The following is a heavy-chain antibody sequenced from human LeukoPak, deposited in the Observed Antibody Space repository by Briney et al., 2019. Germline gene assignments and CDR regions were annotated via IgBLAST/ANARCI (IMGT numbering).Heavy chain of an antibody. CDR3: ARGDSTITPKYFQY. CDR2: IYYTGST. Sequence: GSLRLSCAASGGSISSYYWSWIRQPPGKGLEWIGYIYYTGSTNYNPSLKSRVTISIDTSKNQFSLKLSSVTAADTAVYYCARGDSTITPKYFQYWGQGTLVTVSS. CDR1: GGSISSYY. V-gene: IGHV4-59*01. J-gene: IGHJ1*01. D-gene: IGHD2-21*02.